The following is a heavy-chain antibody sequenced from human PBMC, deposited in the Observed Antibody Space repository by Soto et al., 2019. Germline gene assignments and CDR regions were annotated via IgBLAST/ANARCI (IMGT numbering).Heavy chain of an antibody. CDR3: TKCTGSSWYPDY. CDR2: ISGSGNNT. CDR1: GFTFSSYA. D-gene: IGHD6-13*01. Sequence: EVRLLESAGDLVQPGGSLRLSCVASGFTFSSYAMRWVRQAPGKGLEWVSAISGSGNNTYYADSVKGRFTISRDNSKDTLFLQMNSLRAEHTVIHYCTKCTGSSWYPDYWGQGTLVTVSS. J-gene: IGHJ4*02. V-gene: IGHV3-23*01.